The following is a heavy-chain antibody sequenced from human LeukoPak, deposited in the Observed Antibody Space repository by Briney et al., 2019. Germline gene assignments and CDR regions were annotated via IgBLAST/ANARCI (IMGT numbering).Heavy chain of an antibody. CDR2: ISSSRSYI. CDR3: ARDLDDSSAWTRGGDY. V-gene: IGHV3-21*01. CDR1: GFTFSSYS. J-gene: IGHJ4*02. D-gene: IGHD6-19*01. Sequence: GGSLRLSCAASGFTFSSYSMTWVRQAPGKGLEWVSSISSSRSYINYADSVKGRFTISRDNAKNSLFLQMNSLRAEDTAFYYCARDLDDSSAWTRGGDYWGQGTLVTVSS.